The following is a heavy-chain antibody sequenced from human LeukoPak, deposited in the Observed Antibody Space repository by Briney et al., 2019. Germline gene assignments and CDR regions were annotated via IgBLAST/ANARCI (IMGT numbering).Heavy chain of an antibody. D-gene: IGHD2-15*01. CDR3: ARDRGLTTFGRYCSGGSCQGIWFDP. Sequence: SQTLSLTFAISGDSVSSNSAAWNWIGQSPSRGLEWLGRTYYRSKWYNDYAVSVKSRITINPDTSKNQFSLQLNSVTPEDTAVYYCARDRGLTTFGRYCSGGSCQGIWFDPWGQGTLVTVSS. V-gene: IGHV6-1*01. CDR2: TYYRSKWYN. J-gene: IGHJ5*02. CDR1: GDSVSSNSAA.